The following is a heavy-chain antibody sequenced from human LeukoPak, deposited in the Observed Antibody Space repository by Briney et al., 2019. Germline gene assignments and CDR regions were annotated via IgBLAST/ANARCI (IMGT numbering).Heavy chain of an antibody. V-gene: IGHV3-23*01. CDR2: ITGSGDST. J-gene: IGHJ4*02. D-gene: IGHD2-15*01. CDR1: GFTFGSYA. Sequence: GGSLRLSCAASGFTFGSYAMSWVRQAPGKGLEWVSAITGSGDSTYYADSVKGRCTISRDNSKNTLYLQMNSLRAEDTAGYYCAKGGSGRIPLYNFDYWGQGTLVTVSS. CDR3: AKGGSGRIPLYNFDY.